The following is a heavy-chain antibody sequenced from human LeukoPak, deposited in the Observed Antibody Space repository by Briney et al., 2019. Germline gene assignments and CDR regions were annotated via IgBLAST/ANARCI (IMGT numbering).Heavy chain of an antibody. V-gene: IGHV4-31*11. D-gene: IGHD5-24*01. CDR3: ARGADAYKVAY. J-gene: IGHJ4*02. Sequence: PSQTLSLTCAVAGGSISGGVYYWNCVRQHPGKGLEWIGCIHPSGNLYYNPSLTGRSTISVDTSKSHFSLNLTSVTAADTAVYYCARGADAYKVAYWSQGTLVTVSS. CDR1: GGSISGGVYY. CDR2: IHPSGNL.